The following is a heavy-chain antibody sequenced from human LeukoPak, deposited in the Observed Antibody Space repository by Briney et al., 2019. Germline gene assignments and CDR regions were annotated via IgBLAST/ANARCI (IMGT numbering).Heavy chain of an antibody. CDR3: ARLGNYADFDY. CDR2: ISSSSSYI. D-gene: IGHD4-11*01. J-gene: IGHJ4*02. CDR1: GFTFSSYS. V-gene: IGHV3-21*01. Sequence: PGGSLRLSCAASGFTFSSYSMNWVRQAPGKGLEWVSSISSSSSYIYYADSVKGRFTISRDNAKNSLYLQMSSLRAEDTAIYYCARLGNYADFDYWGQGTLVTVSS.